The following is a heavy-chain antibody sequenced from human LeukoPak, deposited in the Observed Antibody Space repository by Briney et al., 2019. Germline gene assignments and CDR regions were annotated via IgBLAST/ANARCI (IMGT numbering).Heavy chain of an antibody. J-gene: IGHJ4*02. CDR3: ARQRGYSYGQLDY. CDR2: INNDGSST. CDR1: GVTFSSYW. D-gene: IGHD5-18*01. Sequence: GGSLRLSCAASGVTFSSYWMHWVREAPGEGLVWVSRINNDGSSTSYADSVKGRFTISSDNAKNTLYLQMNTLRAEDTAVYYCARQRGYSYGQLDYWGQGTLVTVSS. V-gene: IGHV3-74*01.